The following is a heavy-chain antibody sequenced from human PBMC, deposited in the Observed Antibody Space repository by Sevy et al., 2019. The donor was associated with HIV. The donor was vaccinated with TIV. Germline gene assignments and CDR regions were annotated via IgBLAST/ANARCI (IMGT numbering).Heavy chain of an antibody. D-gene: IGHD6-13*01. V-gene: IGHV3-23*01. CDR1: GYSFSSYA. Sequence: GGSLRLSCVVSGYSFSSYAISWVRQAPGKGLEWVSIINGRGGSTYYADSVKGRFTISRDNPKNTLFLQMINLRVDDTAIYYCARPSPRIAAAASAFYDNWGQGTLVTVSS. CDR3: ARPSPRIAAAASAFYDN. CDR2: INGRGGST. J-gene: IGHJ4*02.